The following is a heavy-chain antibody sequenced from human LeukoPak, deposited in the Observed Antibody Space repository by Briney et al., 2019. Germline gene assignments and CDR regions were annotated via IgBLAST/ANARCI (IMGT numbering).Heavy chain of an antibody. CDR1: DASVSSSGFH. J-gene: IGHJ5*02. D-gene: IGHD1-14*01. Sequence: SETLSLTCTISDASVSSSGFHWGWIRQPPGKGLEWIGTMSYTGPTYYNPSLQSRVIISLDTSKNQLSLRLSSVTAADTAVYYCARRLDVAGGWFDHWGQGTLVTVSS. CDR2: MSYTGPT. V-gene: IGHV4-39*01. CDR3: ARRLDVAGGWFDH.